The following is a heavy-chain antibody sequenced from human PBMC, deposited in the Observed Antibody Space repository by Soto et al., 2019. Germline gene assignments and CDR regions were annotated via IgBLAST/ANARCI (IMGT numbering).Heavy chain of an antibody. CDR2: ISSNGGST. Sequence: GGSLRLSCSVSGFTFSSYTMHWVRQAPGEVLEYVSAISSNGGSTFYADSVKGRFTISRDNSINTLYLQMNGLRAEDTAVYYCVKAPPLHYDFLTAYQHWGQGALVTVSS. CDR3: VKAPPLHYDFLTAYQH. CDR1: GFTFSSYT. V-gene: IGHV3-64D*06. J-gene: IGHJ4*02. D-gene: IGHD3-9*01.